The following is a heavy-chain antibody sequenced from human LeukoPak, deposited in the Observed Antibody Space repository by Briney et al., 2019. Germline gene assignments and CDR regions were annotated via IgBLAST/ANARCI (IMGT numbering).Heavy chain of an antibody. CDR3: ARDFGGSGSYYSNNYYYYYMDV. CDR2: ISWNSGGI. Sequence: HPGGSLRLSCTVSGFSFDDYAMHWVRQAPGKGLEWVSGISWNSGGIRYADSVKGRFTISRDNAKNSLYLQMNSLRAEDTAVYYCARDFGGSGSYYSNNYYYYYMDVWGKGTTVTISS. D-gene: IGHD3-10*01. CDR1: GFSFDDYA. V-gene: IGHV3-9*01. J-gene: IGHJ6*03.